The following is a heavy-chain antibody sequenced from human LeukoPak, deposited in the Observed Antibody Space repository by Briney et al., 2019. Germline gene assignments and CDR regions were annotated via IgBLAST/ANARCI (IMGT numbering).Heavy chain of an antibody. V-gene: IGHV4-30-4*01. Sequence: SQTLSLTCTVSGGSISSGVYYWSWIRQPPGKGLEWIAYMYYSGSTYYNPSLKSRVTMSADTSKNQLSLKLSSVTAADTAVYYCSRPYYYDSRIDPWGQGNLVTVSS. CDR1: GGSISSGVYY. CDR3: SRPYYYDSRIDP. J-gene: IGHJ5*02. D-gene: IGHD3-22*01. CDR2: MYYSGST.